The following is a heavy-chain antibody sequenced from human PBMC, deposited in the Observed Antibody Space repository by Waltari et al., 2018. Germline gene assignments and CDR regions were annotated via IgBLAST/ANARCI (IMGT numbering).Heavy chain of an antibody. CDR1: GFTFSSYA. J-gene: IGHJ6*02. CDR2: ISYDGSNK. D-gene: IGHD6-6*01. V-gene: IGHV3-30-3*01. CDR3: ARDLEARRYYYYGMDV. Sequence: QVQLVESGGGVVQPGRSLRLSCAASGFTFSSYAMHWVRQAPGKGLEWVAVISYDGSNKYYADSVKGRFTISRDNSKNTLYLQMNSLRAEDTAVYYCARDLEARRYYYYGMDVWGQGTTVTVSS.